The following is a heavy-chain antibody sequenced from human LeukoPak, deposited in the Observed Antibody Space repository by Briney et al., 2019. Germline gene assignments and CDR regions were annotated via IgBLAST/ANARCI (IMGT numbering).Heavy chain of an antibody. CDR3: ARDEEYDYVWGSYRYDY. V-gene: IGHV1-18*01. D-gene: IGHD3-16*02. CDR2: ISGYNGKT. CDR1: HYTLIDYD. Sequence: ASVKVSCQASHYTLIDYDISWVRQAPGQGVEWRGWISGYNGKTNYAQKLQGRVTMTTDTSTSTAYMELRSLRSDDTAVYSCARDEEYDYVWGSYRYDYWGQGTLVTVSS. J-gene: IGHJ4*02.